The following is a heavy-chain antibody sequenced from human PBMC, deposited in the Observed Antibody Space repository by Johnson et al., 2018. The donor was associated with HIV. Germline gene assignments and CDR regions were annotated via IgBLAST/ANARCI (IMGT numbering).Heavy chain of an antibody. J-gene: IGHJ3*02. CDR3: AREGIYCTGGRCYVAAFDI. D-gene: IGHD2-15*01. CDR2: IYSGGST. CDR1: GFTVSSNY. Sequence: VQLVESGGGLVQPGGSLRLSCAASGFTVSSNYMSWVRQDPGKGLEWVSVIYSGGSTYYADSAKGRFTIARDNAKNTLFLEMKSLRAEDTAVYYCAREGIYCTGGRCYVAAFDIWGQGTMVTVSS. V-gene: IGHV3-66*01.